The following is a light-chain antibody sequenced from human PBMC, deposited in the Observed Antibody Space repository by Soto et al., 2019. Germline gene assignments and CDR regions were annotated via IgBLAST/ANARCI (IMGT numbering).Light chain of an antibody. V-gene: IGLV2-23*02. CDR3: CSFGGSVTI. J-gene: IGLJ2*01. CDR2: EVT. Sequence: QSALTQPASVSGSPGQSITISCNGTSSDIGSYNLLSWYQQHPGKAPKLMIYEVTKRPSGVSNRFSGSKSGNTASLTISGLQDEDEADYFCCSFGGSVTIFGGGTKLTVL. CDR1: SSDIGSYNL.